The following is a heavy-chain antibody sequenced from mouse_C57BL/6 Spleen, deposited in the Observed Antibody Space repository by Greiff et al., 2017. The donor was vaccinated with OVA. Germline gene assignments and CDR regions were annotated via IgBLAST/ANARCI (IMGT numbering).Heavy chain of an antibody. J-gene: IGHJ3*01. Sequence: VQLQQSGAELARPGASVKLSCKASGYTFTSYGISWVKQRPGQGLEWIGEFDPRSGNTYYNEKFKGKATLTADKSSSTAYMELRSLTSEDSAVYFCAKTAQATSFAYWGQGTLVTVSA. D-gene: IGHD3-2*02. CDR2: FDPRSGNT. CDR1: GYTFTSYG. CDR3: AKTAQATSFAY. V-gene: IGHV1-81*01.